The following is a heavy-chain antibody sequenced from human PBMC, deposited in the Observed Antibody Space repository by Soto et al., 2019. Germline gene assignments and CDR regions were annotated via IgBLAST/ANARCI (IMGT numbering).Heavy chain of an antibody. J-gene: IGHJ4*02. CDR2: IYYRGST. CDR3: AKDQYSGYQFDS. CDR1: GGSISSGDYY. V-gene: IGHV4-31*03. Sequence: SETLSLTCTVSGGSISSGDYYWSWIRQHPGKGLEWIGYIYYRGSTYYNPSLKSRLTISVDTSKNQFSLKLSSVTAADTAVYYCAKDQYSGYQFDSWGQGTLVTVSS. D-gene: IGHD5-12*01.